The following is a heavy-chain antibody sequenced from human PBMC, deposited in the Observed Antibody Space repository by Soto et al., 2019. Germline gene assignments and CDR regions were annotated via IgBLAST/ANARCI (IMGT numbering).Heavy chain of an antibody. D-gene: IGHD1-7*01. V-gene: IGHV1-8*01. J-gene: IGHJ5*02. Sequence: GASVKVSCKASGYTFTSYDINWVRQATGQGLEWMGWMNPNSGNTGYAQKFQGRVTMTRNTSISTAYMELSSLRSEDTAVYYCARDGITATTYLPGPNSFDPCGQGPQVTV. CDR3: ARDGITATTYLPGPNSFDP. CDR1: GYTFTSYD. CDR2: MNPNSGNT.